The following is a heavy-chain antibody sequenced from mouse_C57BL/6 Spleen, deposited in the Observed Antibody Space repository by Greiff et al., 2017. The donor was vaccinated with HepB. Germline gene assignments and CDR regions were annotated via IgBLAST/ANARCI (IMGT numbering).Heavy chain of an antibody. CDR1: GYTFTDYE. J-gene: IGHJ3*01. CDR2: IDPETGGT. CDR3: TRGFAY. V-gene: IGHV1-15*01. Sequence: VKLMESGAELVRPGASVTLSCKASGYTFTDYEMHWVKQTPVHGLEWIGAIDPETGGTAYNQKFKGKAILTADKSSSTAYMELRSLTSEDSAVYYCTRGFAYWGQVPLVTVSA.